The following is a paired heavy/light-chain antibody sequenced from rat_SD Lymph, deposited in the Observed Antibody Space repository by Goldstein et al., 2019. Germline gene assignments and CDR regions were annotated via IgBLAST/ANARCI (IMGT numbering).Heavy chain of an antibody. V-gene: IGHV5-31*01. D-gene: IGHD1-4*01. CDR3: TRDDGSTGY. Sequence: EVQLVESGGGLVQPGRSLKLSCVASGFTFNNYWMTWIRQAPGKGLEWVASITNTGGSTYYPDSVKGRFTISRDNAKSTLYLQMNSLRSEDTATYYCTRDDGSTGYWGQGVMVTVSS. CDR1: GFTFNNYW. J-gene: IGHJ2*01. CDR2: ITNTGGST.
Light chain of an antibody. Sequence: DIVMTQTPSSQAVSAGEKVTMSCKSSQSLLYSENKKNYLAWYQQKPGQSPKLLISWASTRESGVPDRFIGSGSGTDFTLTISSVQAEDLAVYYCEQYYDTPFTFGSGTKLEIK. CDR3: EQYYDTPFT. J-gene: IGKJ4*01. V-gene: IGKV8S4*01. CDR1: QSLLYSENKKNY. CDR2: WAS.